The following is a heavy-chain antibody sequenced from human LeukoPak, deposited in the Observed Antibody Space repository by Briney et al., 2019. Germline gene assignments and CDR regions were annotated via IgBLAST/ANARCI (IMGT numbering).Heavy chain of an antibody. CDR3: AKDHGTPGDYFDY. D-gene: IGHD1-1*01. Sequence: GGSLRLSCAVSGFTFRYFGMHWVRQAPGKGREWVSKISYDGNKKNYADSVKDRFTISRDNSNSTLYLEMNSLTTDETAIYYCAKDHGTPGDYFDYWGQGALVSVSS. CDR1: GFTFRYFG. V-gene: IGHV3-30*18. CDR2: ISYDGNKK. J-gene: IGHJ4*02.